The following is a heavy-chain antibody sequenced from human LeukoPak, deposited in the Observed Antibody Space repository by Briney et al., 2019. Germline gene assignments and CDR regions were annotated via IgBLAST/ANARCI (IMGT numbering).Heavy chain of an antibody. Sequence: PSETLSLTCTVSGGSINSYYWSWIRQPPGEGLEWIGYIYYSGSTNYNPSLKSRVTVSVDTSKNQFSLKLSSVTAADTAVYYCARSGAGGATPFDFWGQGTLVTVSS. CDR3: ARSGAGGATPFDF. V-gene: IGHV4-59*01. J-gene: IGHJ4*02. CDR1: GGSINSYY. D-gene: IGHD1-26*01. CDR2: IYYSGST.